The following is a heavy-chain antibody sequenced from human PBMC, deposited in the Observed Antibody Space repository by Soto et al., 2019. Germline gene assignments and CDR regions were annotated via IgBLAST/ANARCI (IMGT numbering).Heavy chain of an antibody. D-gene: IGHD2-15*01. CDR2: INRHGGNT. CDR1: GFTFSNYW. Sequence: EVQLVESGGGLVQPGGSLRLSCAASGFTFSNYWMYWVRQAPGKGLVWVSRINRHGGNTDYADSVKGRFTVSRDNAKNTLYLQMNSLRAEDTAIYYCARIIVEVVAAADYYSYMDVWGKGTTVTVSS. V-gene: IGHV3-74*01. CDR3: ARIIVEVVAAADYYSYMDV. J-gene: IGHJ6*03.